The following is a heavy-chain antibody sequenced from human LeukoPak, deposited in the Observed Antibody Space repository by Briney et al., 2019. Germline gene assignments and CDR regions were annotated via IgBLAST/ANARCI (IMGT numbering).Heavy chain of an antibody. CDR2: IYYSGST. CDR1: GGSISSYY. J-gene: IGHJ4*02. D-gene: IGHD3-3*01. CDR3: ARHPRASSDHFGVVTTYYFDY. Sequence: SETLSLTCTVSGGSISSYYWSWIRQPPGKGLEWIGYIYYSGSTNYNPSLKSRVTISVDTSKNQFSLKLSSVTAADTAVYYCARHPRASSDHFGVVTTYYFDYWGQGTLVTVSS. V-gene: IGHV4-59*08.